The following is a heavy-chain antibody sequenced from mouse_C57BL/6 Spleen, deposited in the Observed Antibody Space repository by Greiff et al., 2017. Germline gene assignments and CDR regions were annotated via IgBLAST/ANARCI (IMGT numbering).Heavy chain of an antibody. Sequence: VQLKESGPELVKPGASVKMSCKASGYTFTDYNMPWVKQSHGKSLEWIGYINPNNGGTSYKQKFKGKATFTVNKSSSTAYMELRSLTSEDSAVYYCARQNYIVRAMDYWGQGTSVTVSS. CDR3: ARQNYIVRAMDY. J-gene: IGHJ4*01. V-gene: IGHV1-22*01. CDR1: GYTFTDYN. CDR2: INPNNGGT. D-gene: IGHD2-5*01.